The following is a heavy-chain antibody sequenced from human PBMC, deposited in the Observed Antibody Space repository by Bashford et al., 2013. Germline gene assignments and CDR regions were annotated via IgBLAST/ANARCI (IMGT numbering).Heavy chain of an antibody. CDR2: INPSGGST. V-gene: IGHV1-46*01. CDR1: GYTFTSYY. J-gene: IGHJ6*02. Sequence: ASLKVSCKASGYTFTSYYMHWVRQAPGQGLEWMGIINPSGGSTSYAQKFQGRVTMTRDTSTSTVYMELSSLRSEDTAVYYCASGANRGVVITPLYYYYGLDVWGQGTTVTVSS. D-gene: IGHD3-22*01. CDR3: ASGANRGVVITPLYYYYGLDV.